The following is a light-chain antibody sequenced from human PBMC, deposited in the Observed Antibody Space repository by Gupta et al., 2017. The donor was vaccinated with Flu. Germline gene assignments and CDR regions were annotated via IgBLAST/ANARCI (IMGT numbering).Light chain of an antibody. CDR2: AKN. CDR3: NSRDSTDNHQAV. J-gene: IGLJ2*01. V-gene: IGLV3-19*01. Sequence: SSALPQDPAVSVALGPPVRITCQGDSLRNSYASWYPQKPGQAPVLVIYAKNIRPAGSPERFSGSSSGNTASLTITGAQAEDEADYYCNSRDSTDNHQAVFGGGTKLTVL. CDR1: SLRNSY.